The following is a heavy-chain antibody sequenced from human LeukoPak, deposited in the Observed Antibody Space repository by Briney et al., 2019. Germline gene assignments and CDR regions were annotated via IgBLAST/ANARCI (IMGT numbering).Heavy chain of an antibody. V-gene: IGHV3-23*01. CDR2: ISGSGGST. CDR3: ARHYAMRPYYFGSGSSKGSYGMDV. Sequence: GGSLRLSCAASGFTFSSYAMSWVRQAPGKGLEWVSAISGSGGSTYYADSVKGRFTISRDNSKNTLYLQMNSLRAEDTAVYYCARHYAMRPYYFGSGSSKGSYGMDVWGQGTTVIVSS. CDR1: GFTFSSYA. D-gene: IGHD3-10*01. J-gene: IGHJ6*02.